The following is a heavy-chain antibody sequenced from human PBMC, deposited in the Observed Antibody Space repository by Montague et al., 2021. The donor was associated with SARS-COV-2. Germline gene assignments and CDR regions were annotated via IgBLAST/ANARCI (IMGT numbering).Heavy chain of an antibody. J-gene: IGHJ6*02. CDR2: IYYSGST. D-gene: IGHD1-1*01. Sequence: SETLSLTYTVSSGSISSYYWSWIRQPPGKGLEWIGYIYYSGSTNYNPSLKSRVTISVDTSKNQFSLKLSSVTAADTAVYYCAGVSISYDPDDASYGMDVWGQGTTVTVSS. V-gene: IGHV4-59*01. CDR1: SGSISSYY. CDR3: AGVSISYDPDDASYGMDV.